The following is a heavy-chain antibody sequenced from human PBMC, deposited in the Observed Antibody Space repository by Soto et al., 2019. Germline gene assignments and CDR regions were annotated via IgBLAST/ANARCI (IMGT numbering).Heavy chain of an antibody. V-gene: IGHV3-30*14. CDR1: GFSFSDFA. D-gene: IGHD1-1*01. CDR3: PTVTTPTDH. J-gene: IGHJ4*02. Sequence: QVKLVESGGGVVQPGNSLALSCVASGFSFSDFAMHWVRQAPGKGLEWVGRILKDASRQFCAESLQCRATLSRDNSLNTVSLHMTNLTNEDTAIYYCPTVTTPTDHWGQGVQVSVSS. CDR2: ILKDASRQ.